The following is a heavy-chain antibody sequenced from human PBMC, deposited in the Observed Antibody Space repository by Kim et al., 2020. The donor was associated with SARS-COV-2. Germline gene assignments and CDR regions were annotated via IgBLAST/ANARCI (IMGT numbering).Heavy chain of an antibody. CDR2: IYASGTT. Sequence: SETLSLTCTVSGGSINNYYWSWIRQPAGKGLEWIGRIYASGTTNYNPSLKSRVTMSADTSKNQFSLNLSSVTAAGTAVYYCARGGGYSTGKAKFDYWGHGTLVTPSP. CDR1: GGSINNYY. V-gene: IGHV4-4*07. D-gene: IGHD6-19*01. CDR3: ARGGGYSTGKAKFDY. J-gene: IGHJ4*01.